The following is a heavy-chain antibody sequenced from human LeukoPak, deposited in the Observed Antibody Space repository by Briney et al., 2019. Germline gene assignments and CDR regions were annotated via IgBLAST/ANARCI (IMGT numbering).Heavy chain of an antibody. J-gene: IGHJ5*02. V-gene: IGHV1-46*01. D-gene: IGHD3-16*01. CDR3: ARDSAGGVNTAVNWFDP. CDR1: GYTFTSYY. CDR2: INPSGSST. Sequence: GASVKVSCKASGYTFTSYYMHWVRQAPGQGLEWMGIINPSGSSTSYERKFQGRVTMTRDKSSSTVYMELSSLRSEDTAVYYCARDSAGGVNTAVNWFDPWGQGTLVTVSS.